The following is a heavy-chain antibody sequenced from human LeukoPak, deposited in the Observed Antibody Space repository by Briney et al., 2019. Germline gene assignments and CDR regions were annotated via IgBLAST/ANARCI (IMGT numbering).Heavy chain of an antibody. D-gene: IGHD6-19*01. CDR2: IIPIFGTA. CDR1: GGTFSSYA. V-gene: IGHV1-69*13. CDR3: ARVRGSSGWYGPSYYFDY. J-gene: IGHJ4*02. Sequence: ASVKVSCKASGGTFSSYAISCVRQAPGQGREWMGGIIPIFGTANYAQKFQGRVTITADESTSTAYMELSSLRSEDTAVYYCARVRGSSGWYGPSYYFDYWGQGTLVTVSS.